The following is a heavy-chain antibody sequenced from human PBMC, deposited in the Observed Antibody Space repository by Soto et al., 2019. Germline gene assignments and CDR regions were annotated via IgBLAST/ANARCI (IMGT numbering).Heavy chain of an antibody. CDR1: GFTFSSFE. D-gene: IGHD3-10*01. CDR2: ISSGGKTT. V-gene: IGHV3-48*03. Sequence: GGSLRLSCVASGFTFSSFEMNWVRQAPGKGLEWISYISSGGKTTYYADSVKGRFAISRDNAKNSLYLQMSSLRAEDADVYYCARNYIIYYAGSRHHYSWGRGTLVTVSS. CDR3: ARNYIIYYAGSRHHYS. J-gene: IGHJ5*02.